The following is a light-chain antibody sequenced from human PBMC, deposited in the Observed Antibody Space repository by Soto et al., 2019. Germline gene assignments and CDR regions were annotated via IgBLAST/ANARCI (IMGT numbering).Light chain of an antibody. J-gene: IGKJ2*01. V-gene: IGKV3-15*01. CDR3: HQYNNRPPYT. CDR2: GAS. CDR1: QSVGPN. Sequence: EIVLTQSPGTLSVSLGERATLSCRASQSVGPNLAWYQQRPGQAPMLLIYGASKRATGVPARFSGRGSGTEFTLTITSLQSEDFAGYYCHQYNNRPPYTFGQGTHLEIK.